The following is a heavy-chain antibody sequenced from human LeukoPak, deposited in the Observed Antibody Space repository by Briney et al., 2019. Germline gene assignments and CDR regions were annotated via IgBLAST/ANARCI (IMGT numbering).Heavy chain of an antibody. CDR2: ISAYNGNT. Sequence: VASVKVSCKASGYTFTSYGISWVRQAPGQGLEWMGWISAYNGNTTYAQKLQGRVTMTTDTSTSTAYMELRSLRSDDTAVYYCARAAVAGQNAFDIWGQGTMVTVSS. J-gene: IGHJ3*02. CDR3: ARAAVAGQNAFDI. CDR1: GYTFTSYG. D-gene: IGHD6-19*01. V-gene: IGHV1-18*01.